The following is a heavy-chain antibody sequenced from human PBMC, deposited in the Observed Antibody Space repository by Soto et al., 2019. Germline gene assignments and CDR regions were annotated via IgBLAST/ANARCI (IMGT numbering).Heavy chain of an antibody. CDR2: ISWNSGSI. V-gene: IGHV3-9*01. J-gene: IGHJ6*02. D-gene: IGHD1-26*01. CDR1: GFTFRSCA. CDR3: AKDLATGPAYYYYGMDV. Sequence: PGGSLRLSCAASGFTFRSCAMHWVRQAPGKGLEWVSGISWNSGSIAYADSVKGRFTISRDNAKTSLFLQMNSLRGEDTALYYCAKDLATGPAYYYYGMDVWGQGTTVTVSS.